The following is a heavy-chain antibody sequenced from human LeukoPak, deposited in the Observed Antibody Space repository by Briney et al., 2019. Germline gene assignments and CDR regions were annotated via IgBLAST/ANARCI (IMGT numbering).Heavy chain of an antibody. CDR2: ISGSGGST. J-gene: IGHJ3*02. V-gene: IGHV3-23*01. D-gene: IGHD3-3*01. Sequence: HSGGSLRLSCAASGFTFSSYAMSWVRQAPGKGLEWVSAISGSGGSTYYADSVKGRFTISRDNAKNSLYLQMNSLRAEDTAVYYCARDFPDDFWSGYYDGAFDIWGQGTMVTVSS. CDR1: GFTFSSYA. CDR3: ARDFPDDFWSGYYDGAFDI.